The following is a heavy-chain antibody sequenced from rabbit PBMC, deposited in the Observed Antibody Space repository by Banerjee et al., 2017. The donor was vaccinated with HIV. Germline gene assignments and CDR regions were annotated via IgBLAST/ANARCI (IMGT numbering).Heavy chain of an antibody. V-gene: IGHV1S40*01. J-gene: IGHJ4*01. Sequence: QSLEESGGDLVKPGASLTLTCTASGFSFSSSYYMCWVRQAPGKGLEWIASIYTGGSGRPYAASWEKGRITITSHNAQNPVDLQKLSLTVADTATYFCARLDSYDNYGDHTTPFYFNLWLKGTLVTV. CDR3: ARLDSYDNYGDHTTPFYFNL. D-gene: IGHD2-1*01. CDR2: IYTGGSGRP. CDR1: GFSFSSSYY.